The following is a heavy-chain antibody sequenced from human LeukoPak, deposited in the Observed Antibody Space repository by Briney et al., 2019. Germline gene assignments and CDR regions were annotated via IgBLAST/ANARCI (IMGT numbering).Heavy chain of an antibody. CDR2: IYYTVST. J-gene: IGHJ4*02. Sequence: SETLSLTCTVSGDSVSDTIYYWGWIRQPPGQLLQWIVNIYYTVSTYYNPARRRRVTMSVDTSKTQFSLKMSSVTAADTAVYYCARLSKGRFFDYVFDFWGQGTLLTVSS. V-gene: IGHV4-39*01. D-gene: IGHD3-9*01. CDR1: GDSVSDTIYY. CDR3: ARLSKGRFFDYVFDF.